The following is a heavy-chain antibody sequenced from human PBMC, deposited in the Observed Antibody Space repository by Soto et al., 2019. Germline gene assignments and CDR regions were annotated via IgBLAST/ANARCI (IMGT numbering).Heavy chain of an antibody. CDR3: ATHAPLLRFLEWSHGYNWIDP. CDR1: GYTLTELS. D-gene: IGHD3-3*01. J-gene: IGHJ5*02. Sequence: ASVKVSCKVSGYTLTELSMHWVRQAPGKGLEWMGGFDPEDGETIYAQKFQGRVTMTEDTSTDTAYMELSSLRSEDTAVYYCATHAPLLRFLEWSHGYNWIDPWGQGTLVTVSS. V-gene: IGHV1-24*01. CDR2: FDPEDGET.